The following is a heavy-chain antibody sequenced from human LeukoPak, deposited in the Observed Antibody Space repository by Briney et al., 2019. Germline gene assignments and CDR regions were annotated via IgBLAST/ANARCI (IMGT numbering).Heavy chain of an antibody. CDR2: INTNTGNP. CDR3: ARAYGPQWAFDI. V-gene: IGHV7-4-1*02. Sequence: GASVKVSCKASGYTFTSNALGWVRQAPGQGLEWMGWINTNTGNPTYAQGFTGRFVFSLDTSDNTAYLQISSLQAEDTAVYYCARAYGPQWAFDIWGQGTTVTVSS. CDR1: GYTFTSNA. D-gene: IGHD6-19*01. J-gene: IGHJ3*02.